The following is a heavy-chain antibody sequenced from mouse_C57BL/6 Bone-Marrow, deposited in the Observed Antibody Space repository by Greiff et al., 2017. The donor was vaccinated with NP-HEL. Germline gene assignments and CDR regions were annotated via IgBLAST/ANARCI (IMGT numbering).Heavy chain of an antibody. Sequence: QVQLQQPGAELVRPGTSVKLSCKASGYTFTSYWMHWVKQRPGQGLEWIGVIDPSDSYTNYNQKFKGKATLTVDTSSSTAYMQLSSLTSEDSAVYYGARVSTMVKCFAYWGQGTLVTVSA. CDR1: GYTFTSYW. CDR3: ARVSTMVKCFAY. D-gene: IGHD2-2*01. CDR2: IDPSDSYT. V-gene: IGHV1-59*01. J-gene: IGHJ3*01.